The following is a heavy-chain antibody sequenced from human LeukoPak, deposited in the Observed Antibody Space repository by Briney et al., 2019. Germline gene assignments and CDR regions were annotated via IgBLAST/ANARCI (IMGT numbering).Heavy chain of an antibody. Sequence: ASVKVSCKASGYTFTGHFIHWVRQAPGQGLEWMGIINPDNGITSYAQRLQGRVTMTSDTSTSTHYMYLSSLRSDDTAVYFCARAPDTSGYFAQPNFDYWGQGTLVTVSS. D-gene: IGHD3-22*01. V-gene: IGHV1-46*01. CDR1: GYTFTGHF. J-gene: IGHJ4*02. CDR2: INPDNGIT. CDR3: ARAPDTSGYFAQPNFDY.